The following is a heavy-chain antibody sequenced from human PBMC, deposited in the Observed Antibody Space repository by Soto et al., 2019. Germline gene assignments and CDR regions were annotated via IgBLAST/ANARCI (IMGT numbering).Heavy chain of an antibody. CDR2: IIPLLGTP. CDR3: ARESSSLNYYYYGMDI. CDR1: GGTFSSYA. D-gene: IGHD6-6*01. V-gene: IGHV1-69*01. Sequence: QVQLVQSGAEVKKPGSSVKVSCRASGGTFSSYAVSWVRQAPGQGLEWMGVIIPLLGTPKYAPKFQDRVSITADGSATTAYMELSSLRSDDTAVYYCARESSSLNYYYYGMDIWGQGTTVTVSS. J-gene: IGHJ6*02.